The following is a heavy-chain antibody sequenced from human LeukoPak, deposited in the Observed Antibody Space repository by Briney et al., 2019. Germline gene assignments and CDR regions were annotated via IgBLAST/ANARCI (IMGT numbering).Heavy chain of an antibody. J-gene: IGHJ3*02. V-gene: IGHV3-11*04. CDR2: ISSSGSTI. CDR3: ARGDYYDSSGHASNAFDI. CDR1: GFTFSDYY. Sequence: PGGSLRLSCAASGFTFSDYYMSWIRQAPGKRLEWVSYISSSGSTIYYADSVKGRFTISRDNAKNSLYLQMNSVRAEDTAVYYCARGDYYDSSGHASNAFDIWGQGTMVTVSS. D-gene: IGHD3-22*01.